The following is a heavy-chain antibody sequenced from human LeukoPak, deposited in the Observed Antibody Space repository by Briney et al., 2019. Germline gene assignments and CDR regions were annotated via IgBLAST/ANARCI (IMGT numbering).Heavy chain of an antibody. V-gene: IGHV3-11*01. CDR1: GFTFSDYY. CDR2: ISGSGDII. CDR3: ARDRSGGAYYYDSSGYSL. Sequence: PGGYLRLSCVASGFTFSDYYMSWIRQAPGKGLEWVSYISGSGDIIYYADSVMGRFTVSRDNAKNSLYLQMISLTAEDTAVYYCARDRSGGAYYYDSSGYSLWSQGTLVTVSS. D-gene: IGHD3-22*01. J-gene: IGHJ4*02.